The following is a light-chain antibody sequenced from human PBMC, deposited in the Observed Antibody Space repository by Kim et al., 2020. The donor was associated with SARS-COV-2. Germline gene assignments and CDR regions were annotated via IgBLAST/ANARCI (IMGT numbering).Light chain of an antibody. CDR2: GTS. CDR3: QQYNTYPS. Sequence: DIQMTQSPATLSASVGERVTITCRASQSFTRWLAWYQQKPGKAPKLLIYGTSTLQSGVPSRFSGSGSGTQFTLTINSLQADDFATYYCQQYNTYPSFGEGTKVDIK. CDR1: QSFTRW. J-gene: IGKJ1*01. V-gene: IGKV1-5*03.